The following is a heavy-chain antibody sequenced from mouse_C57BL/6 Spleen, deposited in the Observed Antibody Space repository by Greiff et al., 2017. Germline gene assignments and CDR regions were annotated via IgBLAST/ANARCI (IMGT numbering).Heavy chain of an antibody. J-gene: IGHJ2*01. Sequence: QVQLQQPGAELVKPGASVKLSCKASGYTFTSYWMHWVKQRPGQGLEWIGMIHPNSGSTNYNEKFKSKATLTVDKSSSTAYMQLSSLTSEDSAVYYCATLTPSGKGDYWGQGTTLTVSS. CDR3: ATLTPSGKGDY. V-gene: IGHV1-64*01. CDR1: GYTFTSYW. D-gene: IGHD4-1*01. CDR2: IHPNSGST.